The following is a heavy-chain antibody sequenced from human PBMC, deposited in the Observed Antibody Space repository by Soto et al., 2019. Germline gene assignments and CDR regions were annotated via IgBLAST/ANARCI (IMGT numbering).Heavy chain of an antibody. V-gene: IGHV1-3*01. CDR2: INAGNGNT. D-gene: IGHD6-6*01. CDR1: GYTSTSYA. J-gene: IGHJ1*01. CDR3: ARGASFEYSSSSARERYFQH. Sequence: ASVKVSCKASGYTSTSYAMHWVRQAPGQRLEWMGWINAGNGNTKYSQKFQGRVTITRDTSASTAYMELSSLRSEDTAVYYCARGASFEYSSSSARERYFQHWGQGTLVTVSS.